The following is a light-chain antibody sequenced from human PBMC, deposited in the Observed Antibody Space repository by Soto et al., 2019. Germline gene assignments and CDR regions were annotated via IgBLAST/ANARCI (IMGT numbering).Light chain of an antibody. J-gene: IGKJ4*01. V-gene: IGKV3-15*01. CDR1: QSVSSN. CDR2: GAS. Sequence: DIVVTQSPATLSVSPGERATLSCRASQSVSSNLAWYQQKPGQAPRLLIYGASTRATGIPARFSGSGSGTEFILTISSLQSEDFAVYYCQQYHKWPLTFGGGTKVDIK. CDR3: QQYHKWPLT.